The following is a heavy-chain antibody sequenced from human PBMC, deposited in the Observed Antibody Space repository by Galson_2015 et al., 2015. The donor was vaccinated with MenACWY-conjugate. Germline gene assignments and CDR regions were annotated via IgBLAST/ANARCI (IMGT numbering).Heavy chain of an antibody. D-gene: IGHD1-26*01. CDR1: GLTFSSFD. V-gene: IGHV3-23*01. CDR2: MTGDGYYR. Sequence: SLRLSCAVSGLTFSSFDMSWVRQAPGKGLEWVSTMTGDGYYRSHADSVKGRFTTSRDNSKNTLSLQMNSLRAEDTAVYYCAKTRGASFYFDSWGQGTLVTVSS. J-gene: IGHJ4*02. CDR3: AKTRGASFYFDS.